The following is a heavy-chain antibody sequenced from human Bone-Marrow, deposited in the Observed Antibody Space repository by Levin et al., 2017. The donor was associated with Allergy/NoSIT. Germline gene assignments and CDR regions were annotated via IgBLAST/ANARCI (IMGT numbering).Heavy chain of an antibody. CDR3: ANDPSVTAAAYFQD. Sequence: GGSLRLSCTISGFTLDDYAMHWVRQGPGKGLEWVSGINWNSAVIGYADSVKGRFTISRDNAKNSLYLEMNSLRPEDTALYYCANDPSVTAAAYFQDWGQGTLVTVSS. J-gene: IGHJ1*01. CDR2: INWNSAVI. V-gene: IGHV3-9*01. D-gene: IGHD6-25*01. CDR1: GFTLDDYA.